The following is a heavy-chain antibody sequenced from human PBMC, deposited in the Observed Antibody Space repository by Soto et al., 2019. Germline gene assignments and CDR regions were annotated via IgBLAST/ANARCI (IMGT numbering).Heavy chain of an antibody. V-gene: IGHV1-18*01. CDR3: AATTSIAIGLRY. Sequence: QLQLVQSGREVKKHGASVKVSCKTSGFTFTNYGFTWVRQAPGKGLEWMAWSSALNGFTNYAQDFQGRVTLTTDSSTNTAYLELRGLRSDDTAFYYGAATTSIAIGLRYWGQGPRVSVAS. J-gene: IGHJ4*02. CDR2: SSALNGFT. CDR1: GFTFTNYG. D-gene: IGHD6-6*01.